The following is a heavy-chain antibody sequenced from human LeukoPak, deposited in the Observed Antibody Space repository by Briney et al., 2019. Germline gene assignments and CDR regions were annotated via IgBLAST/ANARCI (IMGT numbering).Heavy chain of an antibody. V-gene: IGHV3-74*01. D-gene: IGHD3-22*01. CDR2: INSDGSST. CDR3: ARDVYYYDSSGYYGRT. CDR1: GLTFSSYW. J-gene: IGHJ4*02. Sequence: GRSLTLSWAAAGLTFSSYWMHWVRQAPGKGLVWVSRINSDGSSTSYADSVKGRFTISRDNAKNTLYLQMNSLRAEDTAVYYCARDVYYYDSSGYYGRTWGQGTLVTVSS.